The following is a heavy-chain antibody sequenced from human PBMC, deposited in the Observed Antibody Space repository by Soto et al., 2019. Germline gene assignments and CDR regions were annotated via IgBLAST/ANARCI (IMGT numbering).Heavy chain of an antibody. CDR2: IFYSGST. V-gene: IGHV4-59*01. CDR1: GGSISNYY. J-gene: IGHJ4*02. Sequence: SETLSLTCTVSGGSISNYYWSWIRQPPGKGLEWIGYIFYSGSTNYNPSLKSRVTMSVDTSKNQFSLKLSSVTAADTAVYYCARDRLDGYDSDWGQGTLVTSPQ. D-gene: IGHD5-12*01. CDR3: ARDRLDGYDSD.